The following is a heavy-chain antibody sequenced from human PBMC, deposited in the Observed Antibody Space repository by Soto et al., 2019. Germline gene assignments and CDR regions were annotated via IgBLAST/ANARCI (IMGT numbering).Heavy chain of an antibody. V-gene: IGHV1-3*01. CDR2: INAGNGNT. D-gene: IGHD3-3*01. J-gene: IGHJ6*02. CDR1: GYSFTSYA. Sequence: QVQLVQSGVEMKKPGASVKVSCKASGYSFTSYAIHWVRQAPGQTLEWMGWINAGNGNTKYSEKLQDRVTITRDTSASTAYMELSSLISEDTAVYYCAKDFDYYYYAMDVWGQGTTVTVSS. CDR3: AKDFDYYYYAMDV.